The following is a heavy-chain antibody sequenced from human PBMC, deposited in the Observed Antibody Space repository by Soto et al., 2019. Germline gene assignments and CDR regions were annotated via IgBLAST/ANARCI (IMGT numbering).Heavy chain of an antibody. J-gene: IGHJ4*02. V-gene: IGHV4-34*01. CDR3: ARDKITGLSDY. CDR2: INHSGST. CDR1: GGSFSGYY. Sequence: SETLSLTCAVYGGSFSGYYWTWIRQPPGTGLEWIGEINHSGSTNYNPSLKSRVTISVDTSKNQFSLKLTSVTAADTAVYYCARDKITGLSDYWGQGTLVTVSS. D-gene: IGHD2-8*02.